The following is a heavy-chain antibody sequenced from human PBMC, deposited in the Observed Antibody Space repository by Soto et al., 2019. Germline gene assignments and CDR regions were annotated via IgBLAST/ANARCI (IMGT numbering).Heavy chain of an antibody. CDR3: VRDGTKTLRDWFDP. D-gene: IGHD1-1*01. V-gene: IGHV4-4*07. J-gene: IGHJ5*02. CDR2: IYATGTT. Sequence: PSETLSLTCTVSGASISGFCWSWIRKSAGKGLEWIGRIYATGTTDYNPSLKSRVMMSVDTSKKQFSLKLRPVTAADTAVYYCVRDGTKTLRDWFDPWGQGISVTVS. CDR1: GASISGFC.